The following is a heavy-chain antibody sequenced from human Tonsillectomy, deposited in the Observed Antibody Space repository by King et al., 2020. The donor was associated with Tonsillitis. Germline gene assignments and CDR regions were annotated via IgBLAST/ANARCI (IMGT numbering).Heavy chain of an antibody. Sequence: VQLVESGGGVVQPGRSLRLSCAASGFTFSSYGMHWVRQAPGKGLEWVAVMSYDVSNKYYADSVKGRFTISRDNSKNTLYLQMNSLRAEDTAVYYCTKDSGGASDYWGQGTLVTVSS. J-gene: IGHJ4*02. V-gene: IGHV3-30*18. D-gene: IGHD3-16*01. CDR1: GFTFSSYG. CDR3: TKDSGGASDY. CDR2: MSYDVSNK.